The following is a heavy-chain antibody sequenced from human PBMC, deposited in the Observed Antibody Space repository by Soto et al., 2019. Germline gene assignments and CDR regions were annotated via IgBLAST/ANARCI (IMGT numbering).Heavy chain of an antibody. J-gene: IGHJ4*02. Sequence: EVHLVESGGGLVKPGGSLRLSCAASGFTFTNHNMNWVRQAPGKGLEWVSSISSSSSFRNYADSVKGRFSIYRDNDKNLVYLQMDSMRAEDAAVYYCARDPPLSVLVVVATDDFWGQGTLVTVSS. CDR2: ISSSSSFR. CDR3: ARDPPLSVLVVVATDDF. D-gene: IGHD2-21*01. V-gene: IGHV3-21*01. CDR1: GFTFTNHN.